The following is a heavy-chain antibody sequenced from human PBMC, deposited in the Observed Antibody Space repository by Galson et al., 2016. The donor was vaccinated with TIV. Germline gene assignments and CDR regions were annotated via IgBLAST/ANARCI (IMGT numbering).Heavy chain of an antibody. CDR1: GGSIGSGGYY. Sequence: SETLSLTCTVSGGSIGSGGYYWSWIRQPPGKGLEWIAYISDSGASNKNPSLESRVTIAMDTSKKQTSLKLRSVTAADTAVYYCARDLGLSAFDIWGQGTMVTVSS. D-gene: IGHD7-27*01. J-gene: IGHJ3*02. V-gene: IGHV4-61*08. CDR3: ARDLGLSAFDI. CDR2: ISDSGAS.